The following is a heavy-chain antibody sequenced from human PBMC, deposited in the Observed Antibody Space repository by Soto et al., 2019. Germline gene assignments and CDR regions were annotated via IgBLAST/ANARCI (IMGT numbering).Heavy chain of an antibody. CDR3: ARAPVVAYYYGPGTSGPMLKFDP. D-gene: IGHD3-10*01. J-gene: IGHJ5*02. Sequence: QVQLVESGGGVVQPGRSLRLSCAASGFTFSSHGMHWVRQAPGKGLEWVTGIWYDGSSKYYSDSVKGRFTISRDNSMNTVYLQMNSLRDEDTAVYYCARAPVVAYYYGPGTSGPMLKFDPWGQGTLVTVSS. CDR2: IWYDGSSK. CDR1: GFTFSSHG. V-gene: IGHV3-33*01.